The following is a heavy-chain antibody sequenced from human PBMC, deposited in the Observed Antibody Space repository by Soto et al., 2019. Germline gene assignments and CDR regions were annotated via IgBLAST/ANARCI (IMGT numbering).Heavy chain of an antibody. V-gene: IGHV4-59*01. CDR1: GGPISSYY. CDR2: IYYSGST. CDR3: ARAGAAAGTIPFDY. Sequence: ASETLSLTCTVSGGPISSYYWSWIRQPPGKGLEWIGYIYYSGSTNYNPSLKSRVTISVDTSKNQFSLKLSSVTAADTAVYYCARAGAAAGTIPFDYWGQGTLVTVSS. D-gene: IGHD6-13*01. J-gene: IGHJ4*02.